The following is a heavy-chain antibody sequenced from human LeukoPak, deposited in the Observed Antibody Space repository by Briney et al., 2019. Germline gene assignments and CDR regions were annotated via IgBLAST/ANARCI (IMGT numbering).Heavy chain of an antibody. V-gene: IGHV3-74*01. Sequence: GGSLRLSCAASGFTFSSYWIHWVRQAPGKGLVWVSRTNNDGSDTVYADSVKGRFTVSRDNAKNSLFLQMNSLRAEDTALYYCVKDMNPGGADVWGQGTTVTVSS. CDR1: GFTFSSYW. J-gene: IGHJ6*02. CDR2: TNNDGSDT. CDR3: VKDMNPGGADV. D-gene: IGHD3-10*01.